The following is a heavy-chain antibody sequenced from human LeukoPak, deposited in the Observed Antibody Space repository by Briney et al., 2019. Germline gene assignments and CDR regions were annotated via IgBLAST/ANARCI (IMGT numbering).Heavy chain of an antibody. D-gene: IGHD2-15*01. CDR1: GYRFTAYS. J-gene: IGHJ4*02. CDR2: INPNSGGT. Sequence: ASVKVSCKASGYRFTAYSIHWVRQAPGQGLEWMGWINPNSGGTRYAPKCQGRVTMTWDTSISTFYMDLSRLGFDDTAVYYCARESGGNIVFDYWGQGTLVTVSS. CDR3: ARESGGNIVFDY. V-gene: IGHV1-2*02.